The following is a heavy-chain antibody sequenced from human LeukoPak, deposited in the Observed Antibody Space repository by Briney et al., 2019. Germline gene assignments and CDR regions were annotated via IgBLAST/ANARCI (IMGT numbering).Heavy chain of an antibody. Sequence: ASGKVSCKASGYTFTSYAMNWVRQAPGQGLEWMGWISAYNGNTNYAQKLQGRVTMTTDTSTSTAYMELRSLRSDDTAVYYCARYCSSTSCKLYSWFDPWGQGTLVTVSS. CDR3: ARYCSSTSCKLYSWFDP. CDR1: GYTFTSYA. CDR2: ISAYNGNT. D-gene: IGHD2-2*01. V-gene: IGHV1-18*01. J-gene: IGHJ5*02.